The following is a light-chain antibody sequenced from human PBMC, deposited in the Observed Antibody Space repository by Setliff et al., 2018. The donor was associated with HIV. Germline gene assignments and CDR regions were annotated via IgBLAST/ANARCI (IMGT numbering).Light chain of an antibody. CDR1: NGTIGSNY. Sequence: NFMLTQPHSVSESPGKTVTISCTRSNGTIGSNYVQWYQLRPGSPPVTVIYEDDQRPSGVPDRFSGSIDSSSNSASLTISGLKTEDEADYYCHSSDTNTGIFGGGTKVTVL. CDR3: HSSDTNTGI. CDR2: EDD. V-gene: IGLV6-57*01. J-gene: IGLJ2*01.